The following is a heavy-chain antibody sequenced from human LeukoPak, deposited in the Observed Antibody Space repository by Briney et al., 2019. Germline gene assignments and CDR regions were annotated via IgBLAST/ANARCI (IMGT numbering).Heavy chain of an antibody. CDR2: MNPNSGNT. D-gene: IGHD6-19*01. J-gene: IGHJ4*02. V-gene: IGHV1-8*03. CDR1: GYTFTSYD. Sequence: ASVKVSCKASGYTFTSYDINWVRQATGQGLEWTGWMNPNSGNTGYAQKFQGRVTITRNTSISTAYMELSSLRSEDTAVYYCAREQTRIAVASFDYWGQGTLVTVSS. CDR3: AREQTRIAVASFDY.